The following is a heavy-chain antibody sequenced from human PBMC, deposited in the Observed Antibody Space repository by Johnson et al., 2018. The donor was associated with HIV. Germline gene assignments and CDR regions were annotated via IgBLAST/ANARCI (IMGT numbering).Heavy chain of an antibody. CDR2: IGTAGDT. V-gene: IGHV3-13*01. Sequence: VQLVESGGGLVQPGGSLRLSCAASGFTFSSYDMHWVRQATGKGLEWVSAIGTAGDTYYPGSVKGRFTISRENAKNSLYLQMNSLRAGDTAVYYCARAGSSPAANDAFDIWGKGTMVTVSS. CDR3: ARAGSSPAANDAFDI. CDR1: GFTFSSYD. J-gene: IGHJ3*02. D-gene: IGHD6-13*01.